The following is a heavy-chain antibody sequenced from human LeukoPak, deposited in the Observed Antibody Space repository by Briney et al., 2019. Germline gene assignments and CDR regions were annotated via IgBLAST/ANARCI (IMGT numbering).Heavy chain of an antibody. V-gene: IGHV3-33*06. J-gene: IGHJ4*02. CDR3: AKDSYYYGSVSSFDY. D-gene: IGHD3-10*01. CDR2: IWYEGSNK. CDR1: GFTSSSFG. Sequence: GRALRLSCAASGFTSSSFGMHWVRQAPGKGREWVAAIWYEGSNKYYADSVKGRFTISRVNSKNTLYLQMNSLRAEDTAVYYCAKDSYYYGSVSSFDYWGQGTLVTVSS.